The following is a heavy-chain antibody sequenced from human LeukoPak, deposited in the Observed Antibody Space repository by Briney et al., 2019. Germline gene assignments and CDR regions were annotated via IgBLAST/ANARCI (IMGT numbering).Heavy chain of an antibody. CDR1: GGSISSYY. V-gene: IGHV4-59*01. CDR2: IYYSGST. D-gene: IGHD3-9*01. CDR3: ARTDNYDILTGPDAFDI. J-gene: IGHJ3*02. Sequence: PSETLSLTCTVSGGSISSYYWSWFRQPPGKGLEWIGYIYYSGSTNYDPSLKSRVTISVDTSKNQFSLKLSSVTAADTAVYYCARTDNYDILTGPDAFDIWGQGTMVTVSS.